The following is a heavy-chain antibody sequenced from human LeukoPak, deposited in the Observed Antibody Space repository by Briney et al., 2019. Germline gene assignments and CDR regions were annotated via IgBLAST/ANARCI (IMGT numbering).Heavy chain of an antibody. D-gene: IGHD2-2*01. Sequence: PGRSLRLSCAASGFTFSTYSMNWVRQAPGKGLEWVSYISSSNSAIYYADSVRGRFTISRDNAKNSLYLQMNSLRAEDTAVYYCAKQRIGIVVVPAAMDYWGQGTLVTVSS. CDR1: GFTFSTYS. CDR2: ISSSNSAI. J-gene: IGHJ4*02. V-gene: IGHV3-48*04. CDR3: AKQRIGIVVVPAAMDY.